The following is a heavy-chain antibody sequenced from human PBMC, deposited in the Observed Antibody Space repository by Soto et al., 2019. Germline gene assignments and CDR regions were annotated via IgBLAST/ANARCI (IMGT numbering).Heavy chain of an antibody. D-gene: IGHD5-18*01. CDR1: GGSIRSGDYY. CDR3: ARLRGYSYENYFDY. V-gene: IGHV4-30-4*01. CDR2: IYYIGST. Sequence: QVQLQESGPGLVKPSQTLSLTCTVSGGSIRSGDYYWSWIRQPPGKGLEWFGYIYYIGSTYYNPSLNSRVTISVHTSKNQFSLKLSSVTAADTAMYYCARLRGYSYENYFDYWGQGTLVTVSS. J-gene: IGHJ4*02.